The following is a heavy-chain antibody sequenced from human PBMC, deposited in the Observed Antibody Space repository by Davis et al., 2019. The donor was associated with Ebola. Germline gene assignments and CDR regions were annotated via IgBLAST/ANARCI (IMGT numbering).Heavy chain of an antibody. V-gene: IGHV3-21*04. Sequence: GESLKISCAASGFTFSIYTMNWVRQAPGEGLEWVSSISSSGSYIYYPDSVRGRFTISRENAKNSLYLQMNSLRAEDTAVYYCARAQLWSGDWFDPWGQGTLVTVSS. CDR1: GFTFSIYT. CDR2: ISSSGSYI. CDR3: ARAQLWSGDWFDP. D-gene: IGHD5-18*01. J-gene: IGHJ5*02.